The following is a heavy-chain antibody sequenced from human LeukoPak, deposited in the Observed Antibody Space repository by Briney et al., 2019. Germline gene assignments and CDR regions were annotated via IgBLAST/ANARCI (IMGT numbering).Heavy chain of an antibody. V-gene: IGHV3-66*01. Sequence: GVSLRLSCAASGFTVSSNYMSWVRQAPGKGLEWVSVIYSGGSTYYADSVKGRFTISRDNSKNTLYLQMNSLRAEDTAVYYCAKSKVVAATMGRFDYWGQGTLVTVSS. D-gene: IGHD2-15*01. CDR2: IYSGGST. CDR3: AKSKVVAATMGRFDY. CDR1: GFTVSSNY. J-gene: IGHJ4*02.